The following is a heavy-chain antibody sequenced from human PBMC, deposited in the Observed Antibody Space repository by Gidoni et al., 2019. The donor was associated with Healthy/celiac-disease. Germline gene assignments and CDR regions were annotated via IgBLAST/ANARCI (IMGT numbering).Heavy chain of an antibody. CDR1: GYTFTSYD. CDR3: ARGSRRLPGRYYFDY. CDR2: MNPNSGNS. D-gene: IGHD4-17*01. J-gene: IGHJ4*02. Sequence: QVQLVQSGAEVKKPGASVKVSCKASGYTFTSYDSHWVRQATGQGLGWMGWMNPNSGNSGSAQKVQGRVTMTRNTSIGTADMELSSLRSEDTGVYYCARGSRRLPGRYYFDYWGQGTLVTVSS. V-gene: IGHV1-8*01.